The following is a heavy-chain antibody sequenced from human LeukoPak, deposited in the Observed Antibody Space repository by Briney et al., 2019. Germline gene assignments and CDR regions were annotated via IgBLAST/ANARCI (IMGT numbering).Heavy chain of an antibody. J-gene: IGHJ4*02. Sequence: GESLKISCKGSGYSFTSYWIGWVRQMPGKGLELMGIIWPSDSDIRYSPSFQGQVTISADKSINTAYLQWSSLKASDTAMYYCARIPKVDSSMSRYFDYWCQGILVTVST. CDR2: IWPSDSDI. D-gene: IGHD5-18*01. V-gene: IGHV5-51*01. CDR3: ARIPKVDSSMSRYFDY. CDR1: GYSFTSYW.